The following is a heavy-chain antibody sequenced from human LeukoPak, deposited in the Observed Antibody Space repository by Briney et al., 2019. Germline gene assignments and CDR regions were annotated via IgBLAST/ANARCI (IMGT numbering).Heavy chain of an antibody. V-gene: IGHV4-59*01. CDR1: GGSISSYY. CDR3: AREGTYGWYNWFDP. CDR2: IYRTGST. D-gene: IGHD6-19*01. J-gene: IGHJ5*02. Sequence: SETLSLTCTVSGGSISSYYWSWTRQPPGKGLEWIGYIYRTGSTNYNPSLKSRVTITPDTSKNQFSLRLTSVTAADTAVYYCAREGTYGWYNWFDPWGQGTLVTVSS.